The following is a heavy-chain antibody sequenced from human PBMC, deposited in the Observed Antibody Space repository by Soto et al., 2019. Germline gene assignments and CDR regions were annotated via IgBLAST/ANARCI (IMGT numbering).Heavy chain of an antibody. V-gene: IGHV3-23*01. CDR1: GLLFSSNA. D-gene: IGHD6-6*01. CDR3: AKDSVHNLYRTSSLEDCFGP. J-gene: IGHJ5*02. CDR2: SSGTGVNT. Sequence: GSLRLPWEAAGLLFSSNAITGFLQAPGKGLEWVSTSSGTGVNTYYADSVKGRFTVSRDNSKNTVWLQMNSLRAADSSVYYCAKDSVHNLYRTSSLEDCFGPWGQG.